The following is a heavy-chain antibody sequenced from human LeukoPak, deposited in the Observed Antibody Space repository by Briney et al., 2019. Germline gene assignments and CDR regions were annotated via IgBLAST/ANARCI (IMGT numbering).Heavy chain of an antibody. CDR3: ARDTYHYDISGYYRLDC. D-gene: IGHD3-22*01. CDR1: GGSISSGSYY. CDR2: IYTSGST. Sequence: SQTLSLTCTVSGGSISSGSYYWSWIRQPAGKGLEWIGRIYTSGSTNYNPSLNSRVTISVDTSKNQVSLKLTSVTAADTAVYYCARDTYHYDISGYYRLDCWGQGTLVTVSS. J-gene: IGHJ4*02. V-gene: IGHV4-61*02.